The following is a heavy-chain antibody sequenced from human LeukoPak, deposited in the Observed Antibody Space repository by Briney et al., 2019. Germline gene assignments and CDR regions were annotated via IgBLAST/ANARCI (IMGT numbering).Heavy chain of an antibody. Sequence: GGSLSLSCAASGCTFSGSAMHWVRQPSGKGLEWVGRIRSKANSYATAYAASVKGRFTISRDDSKNTAYLQMNSLKTEDTAVYYCTGQYYYNSSGYYRKASAYYYYMDVWGKGTAVTVSS. CDR1: GCTFSGSA. D-gene: IGHD3-22*01. V-gene: IGHV3-73*01. CDR2: IRSKANSYAT. CDR3: TGQYYYNSSGYYRKASAYYYYMDV. J-gene: IGHJ6*03.